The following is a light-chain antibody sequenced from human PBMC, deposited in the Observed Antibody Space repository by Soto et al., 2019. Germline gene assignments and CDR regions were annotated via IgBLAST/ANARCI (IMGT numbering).Light chain of an antibody. Sequence: QSALTQPPSASGSPGQSVTISCTGTSSDVGGYKYVSWYQQHPGKAPKLMIFEVNKRPSGVPDRFSGSKSGNTASLTVSGLQAEDEADYYCLSYAGINNLGVFGTGTKLTVL. CDR2: EVN. V-gene: IGLV2-8*01. J-gene: IGLJ1*01. CDR1: SSDVGGYKY. CDR3: LSYAGINNLGV.